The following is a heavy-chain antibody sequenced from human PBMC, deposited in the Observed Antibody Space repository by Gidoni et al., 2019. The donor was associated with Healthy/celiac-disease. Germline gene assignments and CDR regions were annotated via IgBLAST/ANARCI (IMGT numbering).Heavy chain of an antibody. Sequence: QVQLVQSGAEVKKPGSSVKVSCKAPGGTFSSYTISWVRQAPGQGLEWLVRIIPILGIANYAQKFQGRVTITADKSTSTAYMELSSLRSEDTAVYYCARDARTVVPPFGLDLWGRGTLVTVSS. D-gene: IGHD2-15*01. V-gene: IGHV1-69*08. J-gene: IGHJ2*01. CDR2: IIPILGIA. CDR1: GGTFSSYT. CDR3: ARDARTVVPPFGLDL.